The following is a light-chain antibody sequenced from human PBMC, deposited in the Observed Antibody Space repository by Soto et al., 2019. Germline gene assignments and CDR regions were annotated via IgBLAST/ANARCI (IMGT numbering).Light chain of an antibody. J-gene: IGLJ2*01. CDR3: TSWTTKTTML. V-gene: IGLV2-14*03. CDR2: DVN. CDR1: SSDIGAYNF. Sequence: QSVLTQPASVSGSPGQSITISCTGTSSDIGAYNFVSWYQQHPGKAPKLMLYDVNIRPSGVSNRFSGSKSGTTASLAISVLQAEDEADYYCTSWTTKTTMLFGGGTKLTVL.